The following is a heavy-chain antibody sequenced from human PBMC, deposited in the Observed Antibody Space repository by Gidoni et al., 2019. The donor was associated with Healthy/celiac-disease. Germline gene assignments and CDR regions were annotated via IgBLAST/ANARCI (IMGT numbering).Heavy chain of an antibody. V-gene: IGHV4-34*01. Sequence: QVQLQQWGAGLLKPSETLSLTCAVYGGSFSGCYWRWIRQPPGKGLEWIGEINHSGSTNYNPSLKSRVTISVDTSKNQFSLKLSSVTAADTAVYYCARGRYDYVWGSYRPPGYMDVWGKGTTVTVSS. CDR1: GGSFSGCY. CDR3: ARGRYDYVWGSYRPPGYMDV. D-gene: IGHD3-16*02. J-gene: IGHJ6*03. CDR2: INHSGST.